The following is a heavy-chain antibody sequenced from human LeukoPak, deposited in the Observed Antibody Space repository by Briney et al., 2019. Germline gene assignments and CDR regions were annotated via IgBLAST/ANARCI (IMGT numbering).Heavy chain of an antibody. D-gene: IGHD2-15*01. CDR2: INPSGGST. CDR3: ARGVGCSGGSCYTANWFDP. Sequence: PVGSVKVSCKTSGYSFTNYYMHWVRQAPGQGLEWMGIINPSGGSTNYAQKFQGRVTITRDTSASTAYMELSSLRSEDTAVYYCARGVGCSGGSCYTANWFDPWGQGTLVTVSS. CDR1: GYSFTNYY. J-gene: IGHJ5*02. V-gene: IGHV1-46*01.